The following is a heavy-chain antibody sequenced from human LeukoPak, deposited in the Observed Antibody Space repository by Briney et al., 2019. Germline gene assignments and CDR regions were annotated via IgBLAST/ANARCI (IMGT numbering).Heavy chain of an antibody. J-gene: IGHJ4*02. CDR3: TAGLETVTTPFNFDY. Sequence: PGGSLRLSCAASGFTFSNAWMSWVRQAPGKGLEWVGRIKSKTDGGTTDYAAPVKGRFTISRDDSKDTLYLQMNSLRTEDTAVYYCTAGLETVTTPFNFDYWGQGTLVTVSS. V-gene: IGHV3-15*01. CDR2: IKSKTDGGTT. D-gene: IGHD4-17*01. CDR1: GFTFSNAW.